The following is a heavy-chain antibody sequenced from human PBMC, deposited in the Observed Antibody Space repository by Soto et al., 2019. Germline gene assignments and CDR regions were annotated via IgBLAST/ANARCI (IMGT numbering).Heavy chain of an antibody. J-gene: IGHJ3*01. D-gene: IGHD1-1*01. Sequence: PGESLKISCAAFGFTISVKKYVAWVRQAPGKGLEWVSALYDLDGSFYAASVKGRFTTSSDSSKTTVYLQMNDLRPDDTAVYYCATWHEREHAYDVWGQGTTVTVSS. CDR3: ATWHEREHAYDV. CDR1: GFTISVKKY. CDR2: LYDLDGS. V-gene: IGHV3-53*01.